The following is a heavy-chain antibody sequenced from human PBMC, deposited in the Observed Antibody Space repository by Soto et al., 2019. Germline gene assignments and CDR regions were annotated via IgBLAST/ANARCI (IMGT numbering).Heavy chain of an antibody. J-gene: IGHJ4*02. V-gene: IGHV4-39*07. Sequence: SETLSLTCTVSGGDVTSSRYYWAWIRQTPGKGLEWIATIYYGGSTYYSASLKSRVTISIDTSKNQFSLKVRSVTAADTAVYYCTRVGARYCSGATCPMAYWGQGALVTVSS. CDR1: GGDVTSSRYY. CDR3: TRVGARYCSGATCPMAY. D-gene: IGHD2-15*01. CDR2: IYYGGST.